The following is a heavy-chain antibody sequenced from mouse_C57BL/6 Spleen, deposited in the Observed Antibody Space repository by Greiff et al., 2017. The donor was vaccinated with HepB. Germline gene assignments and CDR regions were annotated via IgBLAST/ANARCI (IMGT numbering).Heavy chain of an antibody. CDR3: AREDRDSPYY. Sequence: QVQLQQPGAELVMPGASVKLSCKASGYTFTSYWMHWVKQRPGQGLEWIGEIDPSDSYTNYNQKFKGKSTLTVDKSSRTAYMQLSSLTSEDSAVYYCAREDRDSPYYWGQGTTLPVSS. V-gene: IGHV1-69*01. J-gene: IGHJ2*01. D-gene: IGHD3-3*01. CDR1: GYTFTSYW. CDR2: IDPSDSYT.